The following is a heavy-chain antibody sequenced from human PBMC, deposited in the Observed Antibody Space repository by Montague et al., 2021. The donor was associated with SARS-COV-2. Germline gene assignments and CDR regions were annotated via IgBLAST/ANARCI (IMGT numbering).Heavy chain of an antibody. V-gene: IGHV4-39*01. CDR1: GGSISSSNYD. CDR3: VAEWLAIYYFDF. CDR2: LFYSGSS. J-gene: IGHJ4*02. D-gene: IGHD6-19*01. Sequence: SETLSLTCTVAGGSISSSNYDWGWIRQPPGKGLEWIGSLFYSGSSFYNRSLKSRVTISVDTSNNQFSLRLSSVTAADTAVYYCVAEWLAIYYFDFWGQGTLVTVSS.